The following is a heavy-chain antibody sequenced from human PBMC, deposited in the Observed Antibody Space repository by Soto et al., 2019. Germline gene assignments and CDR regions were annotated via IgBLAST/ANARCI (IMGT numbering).Heavy chain of an antibody. CDR2: IYFSGTT. V-gene: IGHV4-31*03. J-gene: IGHJ5*02. D-gene: IGHD3-22*01. CDR3: ARRDRSGFSYWLDT. Sequence: QVQLQESGPGLVKPSQTLSLTCTVSGGSISSGDYYWSWIRQHPGKGLEWIGTIYFSGTTYYNPSLKSRVTISVDTSENPFSLNLSSVTAADTAVYYCARRDRSGFSYWLDTWGQGTLVTVSS. CDR1: GGSISSGDYY.